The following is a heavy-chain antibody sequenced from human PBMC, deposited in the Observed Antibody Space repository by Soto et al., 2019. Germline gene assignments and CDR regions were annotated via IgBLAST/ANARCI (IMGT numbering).Heavy chain of an antibody. CDR2: INEAGSES. J-gene: IGHJ4*02. CDR3: TRETDYSSGWRQDY. V-gene: IGHV3-7*01. CDR1: GFPFSLYW. Sequence: GGSLRLSCAASGFPFSLYWMSWVRQAPGKGPEWVAIINEAGSESYYLDSVKGRFTISRENAKSSLYLQMNGLGVEDTAVYYLTRETDYSSGWRQDYWGQGTLVPVSS. D-gene: IGHD6-19*01.